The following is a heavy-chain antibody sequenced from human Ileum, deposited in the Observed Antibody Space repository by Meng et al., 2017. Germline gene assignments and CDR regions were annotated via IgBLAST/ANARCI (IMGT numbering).Heavy chain of an antibody. CDR1: CTW. J-gene: IGHJ4*02. CDR2: IFRSERT. D-gene: IGHD4-11*01. CDR3: AASNDRDVYYLGY. Sequence: VGLNGAGTRRVEPSGTVSLTCAGLCTWWSQVRQHAARGLGWIGEIFRSERTNYNAYLKSRVTISIDQSYSQISLQLIDVMAADTAVDSCAASNDRDVYYLGYWGQGTLVTVSS. V-gene: IGHV4-4*02.